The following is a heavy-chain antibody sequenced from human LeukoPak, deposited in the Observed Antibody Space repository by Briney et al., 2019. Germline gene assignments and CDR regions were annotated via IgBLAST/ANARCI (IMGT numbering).Heavy chain of an antibody. V-gene: IGHV4-39*07. Sequence: SETLSLTCIVSGGSISSTTYYWGWIRQPPGKRLEWIGSIYYSGNTYYNPSLKSRVTLSVDTSRNYFSLKLSSVTPTDTAVYYCAREGRYGNWFDPWGQGTLVTVSS. CDR2: IYYSGNT. CDR3: AREGRYGNWFDP. D-gene: IGHD3-16*01. J-gene: IGHJ5*02. CDR1: GGSISSTTYY.